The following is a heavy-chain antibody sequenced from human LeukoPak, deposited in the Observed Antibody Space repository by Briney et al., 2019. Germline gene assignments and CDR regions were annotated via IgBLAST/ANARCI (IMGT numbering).Heavy chain of an antibody. CDR1: GDSINSPDL. CDR3: AGLVGRYSSGLYYYYFDY. V-gene: IGHV4-4*02. J-gene: IGHJ4*02. CDR2: MYLSGTT. Sequence: SETLSLTCTVSGDSINSPDLWSWVRQPPGKGLEWIGEMYLSGTTHSNPSVKSRVTISIDKSKNQFFLNLSSVTAADTAVYYCAGLVGRYSSGLYYYYFDYWGQGTLVTVSS. D-gene: IGHD3-22*01.